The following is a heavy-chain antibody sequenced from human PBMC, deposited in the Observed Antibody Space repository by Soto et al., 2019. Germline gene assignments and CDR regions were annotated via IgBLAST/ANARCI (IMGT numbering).Heavy chain of an antibody. D-gene: IGHD5-18*01. CDR3: AIGGYSYGYYFDY. CDR1: GGSVSSGSYY. Sequence: SETLSLTCTVSGGSVSSGSYYWSWIRQPPGKGLEWIGYIYYSGSTNYNPSLKSRVTISVDTSKSQFSLKLSSVTAADTAVYYCAIGGYSYGYYFDYWGQGTLVTVSS. V-gene: IGHV4-61*01. J-gene: IGHJ4*02. CDR2: IYYSGST.